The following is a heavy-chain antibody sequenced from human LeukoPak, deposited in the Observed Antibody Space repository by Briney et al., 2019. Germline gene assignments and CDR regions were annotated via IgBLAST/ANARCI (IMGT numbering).Heavy chain of an antibody. CDR2: IIPILDIA. J-gene: IGHJ4*02. Sequence: GASVKVSCKASGGSFNSYAFSWVRQAPGQGLEWMGRIIPILDIANYAQNFQGRVTITADRSRSTAYMEVSSLRSEDTAVYYCASRGYDSSNYYLYYFDYWGQGTLVTVSS. CDR3: ASRGYDSSNYYLYYFDY. V-gene: IGHV1-69*04. CDR1: GGSFNSYA. D-gene: IGHD3-22*01.